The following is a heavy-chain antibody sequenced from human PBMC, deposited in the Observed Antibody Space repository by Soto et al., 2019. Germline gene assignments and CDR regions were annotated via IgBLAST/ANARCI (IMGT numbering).Heavy chain of an antibody. V-gene: IGHV3-30-3*01. CDR3: AREGGYCISTSCYANYYYGMDV. CDR1: GFTFSSYA. Sequence: GGSLRLSCAASGFTFSSYAMHWVRQAPGKGLEWVAVISYDGSNKYYADSVKGRFTISRDNSKNTLYLQMNSLRAEDTAVYYCAREGGYCISTSCYANYYYGMDVWGQGTTVTVSS. CDR2: ISYDGSNK. J-gene: IGHJ6*02. D-gene: IGHD2-2*01.